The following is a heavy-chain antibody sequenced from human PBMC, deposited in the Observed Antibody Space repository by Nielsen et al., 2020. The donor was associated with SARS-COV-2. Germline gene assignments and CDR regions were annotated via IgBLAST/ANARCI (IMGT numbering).Heavy chain of an antibody. D-gene: IGHD3-16*01. Sequence: SETLSLTCTVSGGSISSGDYYWSWIRQPPGKGLEWIGYIYYSGSTYYNPSLKSRVTISVDTSKNQFSLKLTSVTAADTALYVCANEGAYAVDVWDTGTTVTVSS. CDR1: GGSISSGDYY. CDR3: ANEGAYAVDV. J-gene: IGHJ6*04. CDR2: IYYSGST. V-gene: IGHV4-30-4*01.